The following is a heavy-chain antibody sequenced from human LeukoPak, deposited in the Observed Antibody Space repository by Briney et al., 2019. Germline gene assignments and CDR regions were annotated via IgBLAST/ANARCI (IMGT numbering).Heavy chain of an antibody. V-gene: IGHV1-2*02. CDR1: GHTFTGYY. D-gene: IGHD2-2*01. CDR3: ARDEPLTLGYCSITSCRDNWFDP. J-gene: IGHJ5*02. Sequence: ASVKVSCKASGHTFTGYYMHWVRQAPGQGLEWMGWINPNSGGTNYAQKFQGRVTMTRDTSISTAYMELSRLRSDDTAVYYCARDEPLTLGYCSITSCRDNWFDPRGQGTLVAVSS. CDR2: INPNSGGT.